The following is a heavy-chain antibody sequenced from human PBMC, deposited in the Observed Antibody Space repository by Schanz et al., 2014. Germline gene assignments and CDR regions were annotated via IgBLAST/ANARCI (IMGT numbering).Heavy chain of an antibody. CDR1: GITFSGYS. J-gene: IGHJ4*02. CDR3: ASPPISVAGRLADY. V-gene: IGHV3-66*01. D-gene: IGHD6-19*01. Sequence: EVQLVESGGGLAQHGGSLRLSCAASGITFSGYSMNWVRQAPGKGLEWVSLIDYAGSTNYADSVKGRMTVSRDTSKNALFLQMNNLRAEDTAVYYCASPPISVAGRLADYWGQGILVAVSS. CDR2: IDYAGST.